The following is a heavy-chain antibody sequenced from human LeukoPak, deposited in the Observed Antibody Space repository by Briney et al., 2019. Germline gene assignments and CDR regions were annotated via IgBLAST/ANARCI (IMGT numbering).Heavy chain of an antibody. CDR1: GYTFTSYA. Sequence: ASVKASCKASGYTFTSYAMHWVRQAPGQRLEWMGWINAGNGNTKYSQKFQGRVTITRDTSASTAYMELSSLGSEDTAVYYCTRVVITSYYYYYGMDVWGQGTTVTVSS. CDR3: TRVVITSYYYYYGMDV. D-gene: IGHD3-22*01. V-gene: IGHV1-3*01. J-gene: IGHJ6*02. CDR2: INAGNGNT.